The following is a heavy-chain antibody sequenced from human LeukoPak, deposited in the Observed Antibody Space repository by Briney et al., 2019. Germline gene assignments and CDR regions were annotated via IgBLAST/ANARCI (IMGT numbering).Heavy chain of an antibody. V-gene: IGHV1-69*05. CDR3: ASTFITIFGVVHYYYYYYMDV. CDR1: GGTFSSYA. D-gene: IGHD3-3*01. CDR2: IIPIFGTA. J-gene: IGHJ6*03. Sequence: SVKVSCKASGGTFSSYAISWVRQAPGQGLEWMGGIIPIFGTANYAQKFQGRVTITTDESTSTAYLELSSLRSGDTAVYYCASTFITIFGVVHYYYYYYMDVWGKGTTVTVSS.